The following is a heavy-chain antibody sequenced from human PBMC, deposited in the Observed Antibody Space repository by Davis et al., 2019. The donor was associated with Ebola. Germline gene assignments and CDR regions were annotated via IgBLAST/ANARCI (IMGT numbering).Heavy chain of an antibody. D-gene: IGHD6-19*01. CDR2: INSDGSSK. V-gene: IGHV3-74*01. CDR1: GFTFSSYW. Sequence: HTGGSLRLSCAASGFTFSSYWMHWVRQAPGKGLVWVSRINSDGSSKSYADSVKGRFTISRDNAKNTLYLQMNSLRAEDTAVYYCARDRIAVAGTGLVLYYYYYGMDVWGQGTTVTVSS. CDR3: ARDRIAVAGTGLVLYYYYYGMDV. J-gene: IGHJ6*02.